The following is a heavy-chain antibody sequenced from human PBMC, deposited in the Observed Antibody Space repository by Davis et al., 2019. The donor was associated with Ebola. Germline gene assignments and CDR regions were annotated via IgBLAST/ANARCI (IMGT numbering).Heavy chain of an antibody. CDR1: GFTFDDYA. CDR3: ARVRAALYNWFDP. D-gene: IGHD6-13*01. Sequence: GGSLRLSCAASGFTFDDYAMHWVRQAPGKGLEWVSGISWNSGSIGYADSVKGRFTISRDNAKNSLYLQMNSLRAEDTALYYCARVRAALYNWFDPWGQGTLVTVSS. J-gene: IGHJ5*02. V-gene: IGHV3-9*01. CDR2: ISWNSGSI.